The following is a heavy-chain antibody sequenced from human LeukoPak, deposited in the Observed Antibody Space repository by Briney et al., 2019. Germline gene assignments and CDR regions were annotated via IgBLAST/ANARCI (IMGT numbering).Heavy chain of an antibody. CDR3: ARVLGAHRYGSIDH. J-gene: IGHJ4*02. Sequence: ASVRVSRKASGYTFTTYYMHWVRQAPGQGLEWMGIINPSSGSTSYAQKFQGRVTMTRDTSTSTVYMELRSLRSEDTAIYYCARVLGAHRYGSIDHWGQGTPVTVSS. CDR2: INPSSGST. V-gene: IGHV1-46*01. D-gene: IGHD5-18*01. CDR1: GYTFTTYY.